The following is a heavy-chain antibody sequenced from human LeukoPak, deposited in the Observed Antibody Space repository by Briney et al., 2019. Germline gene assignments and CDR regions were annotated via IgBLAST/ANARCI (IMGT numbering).Heavy chain of an antibody. D-gene: IGHD3-16*02. CDR1: GFTFSSYE. V-gene: IGHV3-48*03. Sequence: QAGRSLRLSCAASGFTFSSYEMNWVRQAPGKGLEWVSYISSSGSTIYYADSVKGRFTISRDNAKNSLYLPMNSLRAEDTAVYYCARVSMITFGGVIVRGHAFDIWGQGTMVTVSS. CDR2: ISSSGSTI. CDR3: ARVSMITFGGVIVRGHAFDI. J-gene: IGHJ3*02.